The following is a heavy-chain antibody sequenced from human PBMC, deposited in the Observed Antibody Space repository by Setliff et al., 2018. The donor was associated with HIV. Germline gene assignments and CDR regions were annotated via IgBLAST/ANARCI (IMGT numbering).Heavy chain of an antibody. D-gene: IGHD1-7*01. J-gene: IGHJ6*03. V-gene: IGHV3-48*01. CDR3: ARDGTTLLAAMDV. CDR2: ISSSSSSI. Sequence: GGSLRLSCAASGFTFSSHSMNWVRQSPGKGLEWVSYISSSSSSIYYADSVKGRFTISRDNAKNSLYLQMNNLRVEDTAVYYCARDGTTLLAAMDVWGKGTSVTVSS. CDR1: GFTFSSHS.